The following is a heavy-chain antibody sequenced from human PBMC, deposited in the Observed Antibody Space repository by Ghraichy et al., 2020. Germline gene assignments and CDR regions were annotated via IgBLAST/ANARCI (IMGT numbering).Heavy chain of an antibody. Sequence: GSLRLSCTVSGGSISSYYWSWIRQPPGKGLEWIGYIYYSGSTNYNPSLKSRVTISVDTSKNQFSLKLSSVTAADTAVYYCARSFYDIDAFDIWGQGTMVTVSS. CDR1: GGSISSYY. V-gene: IGHV4-59*01. D-gene: IGHD3-9*01. J-gene: IGHJ3*02. CDR2: IYYSGST. CDR3: ARSFYDIDAFDI.